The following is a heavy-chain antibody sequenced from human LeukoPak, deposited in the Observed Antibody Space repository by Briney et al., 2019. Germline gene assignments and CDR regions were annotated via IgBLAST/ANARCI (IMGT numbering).Heavy chain of an antibody. Sequence: SVKVSCKASGGTFSSYAISWVRQAPGQGLEWMGRVIPLLGTANYAQKFQGSVTFTADKSTSTAYMELSSLISEDTAVYYCWKFGGYEERGDDYWGQGTLVTVSS. D-gene: IGHD5-12*01. J-gene: IGHJ4*02. CDR2: VIPLLGTA. CDR3: WKFGGYEERGDDY. V-gene: IGHV1-69*04. CDR1: GGTFSSYA.